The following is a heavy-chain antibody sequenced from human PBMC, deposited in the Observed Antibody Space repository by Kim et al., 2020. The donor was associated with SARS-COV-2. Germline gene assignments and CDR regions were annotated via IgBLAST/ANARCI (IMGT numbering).Heavy chain of an antibody. J-gene: IGHJ4*02. V-gene: IGHV3-48*03. CDR3: ARDASSGWSRRLDY. Sequence: GGSLRLSCAASGFTFSSYEMNWVRQAPGKGLEWFSYISSSGSTIYYADSVKGRFTISRDNAKNSPYLQMNSLRAEDTAVYYCARDASSGWSRRLDYRGQG. CDR2: ISSSGSTI. D-gene: IGHD6-19*01. CDR1: GFTFSSYE.